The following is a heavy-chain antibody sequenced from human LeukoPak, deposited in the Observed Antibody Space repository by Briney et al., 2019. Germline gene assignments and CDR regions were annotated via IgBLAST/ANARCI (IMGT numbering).Heavy chain of an antibody. Sequence: EASVKVSCKVSGYTLTELSMHWVRQAPGKGLEWMGGFDPEDGETIYAQKFQGRVTMTEDTSTDTAYMELSRLRSEDTAVYYCATDPSYGDYPFDYWGQGTLVTVSS. J-gene: IGHJ4*02. CDR1: GYTLTELS. CDR3: ATDPSYGDYPFDY. D-gene: IGHD4-17*01. V-gene: IGHV1-24*01. CDR2: FDPEDGET.